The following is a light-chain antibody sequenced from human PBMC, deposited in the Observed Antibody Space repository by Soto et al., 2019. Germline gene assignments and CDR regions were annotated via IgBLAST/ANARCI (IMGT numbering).Light chain of an antibody. CDR3: SSYTSSSTYVV. CDR1: SSDVGGYNY. Sequence: QSVLTQPASVSGSPGQSITISCTGTSSDVGGYNYVSWYQQHPGKAPKLIIYDVSNRHSGVSNRFSGSKSGNTASLTISGLQAEDEADYYCSSYTSSSTYVVFGGGTKLTVL. V-gene: IGLV2-14*01. CDR2: DVS. J-gene: IGLJ2*01.